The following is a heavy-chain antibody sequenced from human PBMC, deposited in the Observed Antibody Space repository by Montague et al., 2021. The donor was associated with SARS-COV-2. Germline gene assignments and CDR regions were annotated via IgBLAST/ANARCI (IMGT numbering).Heavy chain of an antibody. CDR1: GGSIRSSSYY. CDR2: IYYSGST. CDR3: ARPASGIGNAFDV. D-gene: IGHD3-10*01. V-gene: IGHV4-39*01. J-gene: IGHJ3*01. Sequence: SETLSITCTVSGGSIRSSSYYWGWIRQPPGKGLEWIGNIYYSGSTYYNPSLKSRVTISVDTSKDQFSLNLNSVTVADTAIYFCARPASGIGNAFDVWGQGTMVNVSS.